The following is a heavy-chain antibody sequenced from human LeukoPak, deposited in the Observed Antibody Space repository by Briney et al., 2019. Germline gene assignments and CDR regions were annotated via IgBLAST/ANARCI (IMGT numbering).Heavy chain of an antibody. CDR1: GGSISSYY. D-gene: IGHD5-24*01. Sequence: SETLSLTCTVSGGSISSYYWGWIRQPPGKGLEWIGSIYYSGSTYYNPSLKSRVTISVDTSKNQFSLKLSSVTAADTAVYYCARHDDGSTNLNWFDPWGQGTLVTVSS. CDR2: IYYSGST. CDR3: ARHDDGSTNLNWFDP. V-gene: IGHV4-39*01. J-gene: IGHJ5*02.